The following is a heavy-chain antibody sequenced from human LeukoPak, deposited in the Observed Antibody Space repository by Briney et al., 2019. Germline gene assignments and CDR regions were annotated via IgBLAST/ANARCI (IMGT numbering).Heavy chain of an antibody. D-gene: IGHD3-3*01. CDR2: INPNSGGT. V-gene: IGHV1-2*02. J-gene: IGHJ4*02. Sequence: ASVKVSCKASGYTFTSYDINWVRQATGQGLEWMGWINPNSGGTNYAQKFQGRVTMTRDTSISTAYMELSRLRSDDTAVYYCASVKKANFWSGYSHGGSFDYWGQGTLVTVSS. CDR3: ASVKKANFWSGYSHGGSFDY. CDR1: GYTFTSYD.